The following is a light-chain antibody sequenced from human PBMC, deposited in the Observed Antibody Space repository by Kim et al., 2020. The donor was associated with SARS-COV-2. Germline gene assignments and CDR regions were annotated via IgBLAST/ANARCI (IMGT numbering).Light chain of an antibody. V-gene: IGKV3-20*01. Sequence: EIVLTQSPGTLYLSPGGRATLSCRASQSVSSYLAWYQQKPGQAPRLLIYGASNRATGISDRFSGSGSGTDFTLIISGLEPEDLAVYYCQQYGRSSISFGQGTRLEIK. CDR2: GAS. CDR1: QSVSSY. J-gene: IGKJ5*01. CDR3: QQYGRSSIS.